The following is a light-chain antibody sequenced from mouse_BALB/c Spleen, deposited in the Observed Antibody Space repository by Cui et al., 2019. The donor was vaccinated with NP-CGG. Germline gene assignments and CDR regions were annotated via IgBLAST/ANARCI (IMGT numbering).Light chain of an antibody. J-gene: IGLJ1*01. CDR3: ALWYSNHWV. CDR1: TGAVTTSNY. V-gene: IGLV1*01. CDR2: GTN. Sequence: VLTQKSPPTTSPGETVTLTCRSSTGAVTTSNYANWVQEKPDHLFTGLIGGTNNRAPGVPARFSGSLIGDKAALTITGAQTEDEAIYFCALWYSNHWVFGGGTRLTVL.